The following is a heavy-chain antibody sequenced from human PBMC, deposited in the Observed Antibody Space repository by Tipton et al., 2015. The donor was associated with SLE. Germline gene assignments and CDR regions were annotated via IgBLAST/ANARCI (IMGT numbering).Heavy chain of an antibody. J-gene: IGHJ6*02. V-gene: IGHV4-59*12. D-gene: IGHD3-3*01. Sequence: TLSLTCTVSGVSISPYYWSWIRQPPGKGLEWITYIHYTRGINYNPSLKSRVTISLDTSKNQFSLKLSSVTAADTATYYCASPYYDFWTGYRPFYSDMDVWGPGTTVTVAS. CDR3: ASPYYDFWTGYRPFYSDMDV. CDR2: IHYTRGI. CDR1: GVSISPYY.